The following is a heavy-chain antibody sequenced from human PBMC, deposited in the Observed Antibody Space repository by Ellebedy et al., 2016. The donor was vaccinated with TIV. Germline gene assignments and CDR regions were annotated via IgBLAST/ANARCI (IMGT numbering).Heavy chain of an antibody. CDR1: GGSISSGGYY. V-gene: IGHV4-31*03. D-gene: IGHD3-9*01. CDR2: IYYSGST. Sequence: SETLSLTXTVSGGSISSGGYYWSWIRQHPGKGLEWIGYIYYSGSTYYNPSLKSRVTISVDTSKNQFSLKLSSVTAADTAVYYCARATDILTGYYSFDYWGQGTLVTVSS. J-gene: IGHJ4*02. CDR3: ARATDILTGYYSFDY.